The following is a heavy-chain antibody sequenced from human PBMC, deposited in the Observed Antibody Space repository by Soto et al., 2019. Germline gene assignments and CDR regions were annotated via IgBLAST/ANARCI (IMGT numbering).Heavy chain of an antibody. CDR3: ARRVTMASVTAGNDNWFDP. J-gene: IGHJ5*02. CDR2: MYHIWTT. D-gene: IGHD2-21*02. CDR1: GGSINSGRYS. Sequence: SETLSLTCTVSGGSINSGRYSWTWIRQPPGAGLEWIGHMYHIWTTYYNPSLKSRVTMSVDTSKNQFSLMLSSVTAADTAVYYCARRVTMASVTAGNDNWFDPWGQG. V-gene: IGHV4-30-2*01.